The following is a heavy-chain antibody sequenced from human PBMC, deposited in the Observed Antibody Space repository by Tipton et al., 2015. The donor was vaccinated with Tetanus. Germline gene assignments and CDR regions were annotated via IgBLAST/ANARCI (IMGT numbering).Heavy chain of an antibody. V-gene: IGHV4-39*01. J-gene: IGHJ3*01. CDR2: IHYGGST. Sequence: TLSLTCTVSGGSFSSSNDYWAWIRQPPGKGLEWVGSIHYGGSTYFNPSLRSRGPISIDTSRNQFSLQLSSVTAADTALYFCARRSHIGAPVWGQGTLVTVAS. D-gene: IGHD2-21*01. CDR3: ARRSHIGAPV. CDR1: GGSFSSSNDY.